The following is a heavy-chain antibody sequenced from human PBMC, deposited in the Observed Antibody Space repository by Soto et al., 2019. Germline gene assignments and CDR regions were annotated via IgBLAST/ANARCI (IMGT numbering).Heavy chain of an antibody. J-gene: IGHJ6*02. CDR3: ARDHSSGWYGPYYYYGMDV. V-gene: IGHV1-8*01. CDR1: GYTFTSYD. Sequence: QVQLVQSGAEVKKPGASVKVSCKASGYTFTSYDINWVRQATGQGLEWMGWMNPNSGNTGYAQKFQGRVTMTRNTSVSTAYMELSSLRSADTAVYYCARDHSSGWYGPYYYYGMDVWGQGTTVTVSS. D-gene: IGHD6-19*01. CDR2: MNPNSGNT.